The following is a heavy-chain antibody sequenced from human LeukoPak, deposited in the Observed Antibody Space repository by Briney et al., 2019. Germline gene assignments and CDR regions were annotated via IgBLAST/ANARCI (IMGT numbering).Heavy chain of an antibody. V-gene: IGHV4-30-2*01. J-gene: IGHJ4*02. Sequence: SETLSLTCAVSGGSISSGGYSWSWIRQPPGKGLEWIGYIYHSGSTYYNPSLKSRVTISVDRSKNQFSLKLSSVTAADTAVYYCARDSLAEGLHWGQGTLVTVSS. CDR3: ARDSLAEGLH. CDR2: IYHSGST. CDR1: GGSISSGGYS. D-gene: IGHD1-14*01.